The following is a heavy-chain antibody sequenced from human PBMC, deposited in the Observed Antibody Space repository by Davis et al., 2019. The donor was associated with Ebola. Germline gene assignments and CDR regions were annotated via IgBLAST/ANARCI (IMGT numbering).Heavy chain of an antibody. Sequence: AASVKVSCKASGYTFTRYYMHWVRQAPGQGLEWMGIISPSGGSTNYAQKFQGRVTMTRDTSTSTVYMELSSLRSEDTAVYYCAREDFGVFSTNYYYHGMDVWGQGTMVSVSS. CDR1: GYTFTRYY. V-gene: IGHV1-46*03. CDR3: AREDFGVFSTNYYYHGMDV. J-gene: IGHJ6*02. CDR2: ISPSGGST. D-gene: IGHD3-3*01.